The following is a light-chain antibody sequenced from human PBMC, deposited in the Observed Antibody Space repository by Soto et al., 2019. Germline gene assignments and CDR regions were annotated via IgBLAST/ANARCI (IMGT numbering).Light chain of an antibody. V-gene: IGLV1-44*01. J-gene: IGLJ1*01. CDR1: RSNIGSNP. CDR2: SNN. CDR3: AAWDDSLYGRV. Sequence: QAVVTQPPSASGTPGQRVTISCSGSRSNIGSNPVNWYQQLPGTAPKLLIDSNNQRPSGVPDRFSGSRSGTSASLAISGLQSEDEADYDCAAWDDSLYGRVFGTGTKLTVL.